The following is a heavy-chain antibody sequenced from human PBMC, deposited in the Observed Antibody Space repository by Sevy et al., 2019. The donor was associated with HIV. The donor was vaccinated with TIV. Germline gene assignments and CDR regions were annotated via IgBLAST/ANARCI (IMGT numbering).Heavy chain of an antibody. CDR1: GFTFSSYA. J-gene: IGHJ3*01. V-gene: IGHV3-30*04. CDR3: ASPPPGYSSGWWIDAFDF. CDR2: ISYNGKYT. D-gene: IGHD6-19*01. Sequence: GGSLRLSCTASGFTFSSYAMHWVRQAPGKGLEWVALISYNGKYTYYADSVKGRFSISRDDSNNTLYLQMNSLRPEDTAVYFCASPPPGYSSGWWIDAFDFWGQGTVVTVSS.